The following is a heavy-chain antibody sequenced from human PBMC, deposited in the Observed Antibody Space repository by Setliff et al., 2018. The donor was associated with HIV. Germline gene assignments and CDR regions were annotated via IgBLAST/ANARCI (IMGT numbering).Heavy chain of an antibody. CDR2: IYPDDSDN. CDR3: ARTWFGAQYAFDI. Sequence: PGESLKISCKGSGYSFPNYWIGWVRQMPGKGLEWMGIIYPDDSDNRYSPSFQGKVTISAEKSISTAYLQWSSLKASDTAMYYCARTWFGAQYAFDIWGQGTMVTVSS. CDR1: GYSFPNYW. D-gene: IGHD3-10*01. V-gene: IGHV5-51*01. J-gene: IGHJ3*02.